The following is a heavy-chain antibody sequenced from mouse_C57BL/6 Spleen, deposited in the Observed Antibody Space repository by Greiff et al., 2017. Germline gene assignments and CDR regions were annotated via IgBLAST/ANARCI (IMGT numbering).Heavy chain of an antibody. D-gene: IGHD2-4*01. CDR2: INPSTGGT. CDR3: ARWEVYDYDGYYFDY. Sequence: VQLQQSGPELVKPGASVKISCKASGYSFTGYYMHWVKQSSEKSLEWIGEINPSTGGTSYNQKFKGKATLTVDKSSSTAYMQLESLTSEDSAVYYCARWEVYDYDGYYFDYWGQGTTLTVSS. CDR1: GYSFTGYY. J-gene: IGHJ2*01. V-gene: IGHV1-43*01.